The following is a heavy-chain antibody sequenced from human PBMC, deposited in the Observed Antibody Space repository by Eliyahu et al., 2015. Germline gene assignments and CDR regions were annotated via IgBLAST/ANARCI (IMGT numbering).Heavy chain of an antibody. CDR2: INSKTDGGTT. Sequence: EVQLVESGGGFVKPGGSLRLSCAASGFPFXHAWMXWVRPAPGKGLEWVGRINSKTDGGTTNYAAPVKGRFTISRDDSKNTLYLQMTSLKTEDTAVYFCTIDRGYCSGDTCPHPSDPWGQGTLVTVSS. J-gene: IGHJ5*02. CDR1: GFPFXHAW. D-gene: IGHD2-15*01. V-gene: IGHV3-15*01. CDR3: TIDRGYCSGDTCPHPSDP.